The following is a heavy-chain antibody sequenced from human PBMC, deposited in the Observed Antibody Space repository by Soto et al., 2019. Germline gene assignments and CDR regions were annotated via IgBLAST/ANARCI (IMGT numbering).Heavy chain of an antibody. CDR3: ARPVEMATISRSYLFY. D-gene: IGHD5-12*01. CDR1: GGTFSNYA. Sequence: SVKVSCKASGGTFSNYAINWVRQAPGQGLEWMGGIIPIFGTANYAQKFQGRVTITADESTSTAYLDLSSLRSEDTAVYYCARPVEMATISRSYLFYWGQGTLVTVS. J-gene: IGHJ4*02. CDR2: IIPIFGTA. V-gene: IGHV1-69*13.